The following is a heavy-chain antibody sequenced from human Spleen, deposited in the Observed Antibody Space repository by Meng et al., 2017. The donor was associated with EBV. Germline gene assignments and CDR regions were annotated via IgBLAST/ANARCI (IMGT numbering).Heavy chain of an antibody. CDR1: GFTFSQNW. J-gene: IGHJ4*02. CDR3: ATGIRAAGDY. V-gene: IGHV3-74*01. Sequence: GVVVGAGGGLVRPGGNLSFTTAAFGFTFSQNWMHWVCQAPGKGWVGVSSVHSDGSSTSYADSVKGRFTISRDNAKNTLYLQMNNLRAEDTAVYYCATGIRAAGDYWGQGTLVTVSS. CDR2: VHSDGSST. D-gene: IGHD6-13*01.